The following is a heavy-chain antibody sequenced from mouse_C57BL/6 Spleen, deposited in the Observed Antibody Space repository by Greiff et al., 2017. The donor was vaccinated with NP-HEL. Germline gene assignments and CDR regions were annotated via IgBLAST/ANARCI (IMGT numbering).Heavy chain of an antibody. V-gene: IGHV1-64*01. CDR2: IHPNSGST. CDR1: GYTFTSYW. CDR3: ARWLPYWYFDF. J-gene: IGHJ1*03. Sequence: QVQLQQPGAELVKPGASVKLSCKASGYTFTSYWMHWVKQRPGQGLEWIGMIHPNSGSTNYNEKFKSKATLTVDKSSSTAYMQLSSLTSEDSAVYYCARWLPYWYFDFWGTGTTVTVSS. D-gene: IGHD2-2*01.